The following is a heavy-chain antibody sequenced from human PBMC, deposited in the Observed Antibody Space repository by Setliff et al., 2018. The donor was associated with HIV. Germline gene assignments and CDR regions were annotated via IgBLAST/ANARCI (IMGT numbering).Heavy chain of an antibody. CDR3: ARVWEWNYDLGY. CDR2: INPDTGVT. J-gene: IGHJ4*02. Sequence: ASVKVSCKTSGYVFTNFYIHWVRQAPGQGLEWMGWINPDTGVTNYAQKFQGRVTLTLDTSISTAYMELRSLRSDDTAVYYCARVWEWNYDLGYWGQGTLVTVSS. D-gene: IGHD1-7*01. V-gene: IGHV1-2*02. CDR1: GYVFTNFY.